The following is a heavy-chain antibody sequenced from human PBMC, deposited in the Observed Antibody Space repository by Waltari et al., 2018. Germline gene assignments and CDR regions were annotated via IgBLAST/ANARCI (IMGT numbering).Heavy chain of an antibody. J-gene: IGHJ4*02. D-gene: IGHD5-12*01. CDR2: IKSKTDGGTT. V-gene: IGHV3-15*01. CDR3: TTETGGYVPQGDY. Sequence: EVQLVESGGGLVKPGGSLRLSCAASGFTFSNAWMSWVRQAPGKGLEWVGRIKSKTDGGTTDYAAPVKGRFTISRDDSKSTLYLQMNSLKTEDTAVYYCTTETGGYVPQGDYWGQGTLVTVSS. CDR1: GFTFSNAW.